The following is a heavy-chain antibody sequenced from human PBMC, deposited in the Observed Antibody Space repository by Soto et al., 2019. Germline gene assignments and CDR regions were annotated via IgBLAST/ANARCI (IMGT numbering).Heavy chain of an antibody. CDR1: GFTFSSYG. CDR3: ATSTGSYYYYGMDV. Sequence: QVQLVESGGGVVQPGRSLRLSCAASGFTFSSYGMHWVRQAPGKGLEWVAVISYDGSNKYYADSVKGRFTISRDNSKNTLYLQMNSLRAEDTAVYYCATSTGSYYYYGMDVWGQGTTVTVSS. J-gene: IGHJ6*02. V-gene: IGHV3-30*03. D-gene: IGHD3-10*01. CDR2: ISYDGSNK.